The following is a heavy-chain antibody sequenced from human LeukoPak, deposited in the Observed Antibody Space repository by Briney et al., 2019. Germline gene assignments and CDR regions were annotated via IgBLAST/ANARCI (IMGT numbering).Heavy chain of an antibody. CDR2: IRQSGDIT. J-gene: IGHJ3*02. V-gene: IGHV3-23*01. CDR1: GFTFSNHA. D-gene: IGHD5-24*01. Sequence: HPGGSLRLSCAASGFTFSNHAMSWVRQAPGKGLEWVSSIRQSGDITYYADSVKGRFTTSRDNSKNTLSLQMNSLSREDTAIYYCVRRGGSDGWGAFDIWGQGTVVTVSS. CDR3: VRRGGSDGWGAFDI.